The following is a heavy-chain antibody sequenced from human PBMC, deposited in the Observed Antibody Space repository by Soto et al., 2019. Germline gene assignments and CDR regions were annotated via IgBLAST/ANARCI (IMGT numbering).Heavy chain of an antibody. CDR1: GGTFSSYA. D-gene: IGHD3-22*01. CDR3: AREEYDSSGYYGTHLRQLNYGMDV. V-gene: IGHV1-69*13. J-gene: IGHJ6*02. CDR2: IIPIFGTA. Sequence: GASVKVSCKASGGTFSSYAISWVRQAPGQGLEWMGGIIPIFGTANYAQKFQGRVTITADESTSTACMELSSLRSEDTAVYYCAREEYDSSGYYGTHLRQLNYGMDVWGQGTTVTVSS.